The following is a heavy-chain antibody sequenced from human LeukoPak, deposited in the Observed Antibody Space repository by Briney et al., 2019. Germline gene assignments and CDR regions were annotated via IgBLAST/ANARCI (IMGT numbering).Heavy chain of an antibody. V-gene: IGHV1-69*05. J-gene: IGHJ6*03. CDR3: ASGSLGDGYGVGDYYQYMDV. CDR2: IMPLFGTA. Sequence: PGSSVKVSCKASGGTFNSYAISWVRQAPGQGLEWMGGIMPLFGTANYAQEFQGRVTFTTDESASTAYMEVGSLRSEDTAVYYCASGSLGDGYGVGDYYQYMDVWGKGTTVTVSS. CDR1: GGTFNSYA. D-gene: IGHD5-24*01.